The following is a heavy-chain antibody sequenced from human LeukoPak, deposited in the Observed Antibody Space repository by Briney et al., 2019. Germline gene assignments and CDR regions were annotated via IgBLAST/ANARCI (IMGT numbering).Heavy chain of an antibody. CDR1: GFTFSSYS. CDR2: ISSSSSYI. Sequence: GGSLRLSCAASGFTFSSYSMNRVRQAPGKGLEWVSSISSSSSYIYYADSVKGRFTISRDNAKNSLYLQMNSLRAEDTAVYYCARDNCSSTSCYGGNWFDPWGQGTLVTVSS. J-gene: IGHJ5*02. D-gene: IGHD2-2*01. CDR3: ARDNCSSTSCYGGNWFDP. V-gene: IGHV3-21*01.